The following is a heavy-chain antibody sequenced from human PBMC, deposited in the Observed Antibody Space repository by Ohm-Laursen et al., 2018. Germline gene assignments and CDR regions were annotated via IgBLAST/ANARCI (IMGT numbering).Heavy chain of an antibody. CDR2: MNPNSGNT. CDR3: ARGDYDSSGYQMGY. CDR1: GYTFTDYY. J-gene: IGHJ4*02. V-gene: IGHV1-8*02. Sequence: GASVKVSCKASGYTFTDYYLHWVRQATGQGLEWMGWMNPNSGNTGYAQKFQGRVTMTRNTSISTAYMELSSLRSEDTAVYYCARGDYDSSGYQMGYWGQGTLVTVSS. D-gene: IGHD3-22*01.